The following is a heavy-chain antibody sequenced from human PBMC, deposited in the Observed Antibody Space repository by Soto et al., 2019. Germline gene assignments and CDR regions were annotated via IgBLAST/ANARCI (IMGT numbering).Heavy chain of an antibody. CDR3: XXXQLSGWYDN. D-gene: IGHD6-19*01. J-gene: IGHJ5*02. CDR2: XXXXXXXX. V-gene: IGHV3-23*01. Sequence: EIKLLESGGGLAQPGGSLRLSCAASGFSFSTHALGWVRQAPGQGXXXXXXXXXXXXXXXXAXSVKGRFTISRDDXXXXXXXXXXXXXXXXXXXXXXXXXQLSGWYDNWGQGTLVTVSP. CDR1: GFSFSTHA.